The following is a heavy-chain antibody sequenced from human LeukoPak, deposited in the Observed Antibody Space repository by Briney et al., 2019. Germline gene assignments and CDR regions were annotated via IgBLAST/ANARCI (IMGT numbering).Heavy chain of an antibody. CDR2: INPTSGGT. CDR1: GYTFTGYY. Sequence: ASVKVSCKASGYTFTGYYMHWVRQAPGQGLEWLGWINPTSGGTKYAQKFQGRVTMTRDTSISTAYMELSRLRSDDTAVYYCARVVDHDYGDYYLDYWGQGTLVTVSS. D-gene: IGHD4-17*01. CDR3: ARVVDHDYGDYYLDY. V-gene: IGHV1-2*02. J-gene: IGHJ4*02.